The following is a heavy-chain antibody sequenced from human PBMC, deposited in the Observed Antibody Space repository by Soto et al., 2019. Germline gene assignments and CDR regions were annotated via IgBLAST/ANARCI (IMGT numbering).Heavy chain of an antibody. J-gene: IGHJ6*02. D-gene: IGHD2-15*01. CDR2: ISYDGSNK. CDR1: GFTFSSYG. CDR3: AKDWGDIVVVAAARYAMDV. Sequence: QVQLVESGGGVVQPGRSLRLSCAASGFTFSSYGMHWVRQAPGKGLEWVAVISYDGSNKYYADSVKGRFTISRDNSKNTLYLQMNSLRAEDTAVYYCAKDWGDIVVVAAARYAMDVWGQGTTVTVSS. V-gene: IGHV3-30*18.